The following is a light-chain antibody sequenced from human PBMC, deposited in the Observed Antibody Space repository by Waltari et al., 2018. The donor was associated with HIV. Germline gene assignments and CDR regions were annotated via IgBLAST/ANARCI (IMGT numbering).Light chain of an antibody. CDR2: EVS. Sequence: QSALPHPPSASGSPGQPVTIPCTGTRSDVAGSTSVSWYQQHPGKAPKLMIFEVSKRPSGVPDRFSGSKSGNTASLTVSGLQAEDEADYFCSSYAGSNNWVFGGGTKLTVL. V-gene: IGLV2-8*01. CDR1: RSDVAGSTS. J-gene: IGLJ2*01. CDR3: SSYAGSNNWV.